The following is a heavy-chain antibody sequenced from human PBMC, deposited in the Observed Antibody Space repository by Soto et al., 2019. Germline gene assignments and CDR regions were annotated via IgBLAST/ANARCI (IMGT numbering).Heavy chain of an antibody. CDR3: VRHDRINMKPYSPEGFHI. CDR1: GDSTSSSNSH. Sequence: SETLSLTCTVSGDSTSSSNSHWGWTRQPPGKGLEYIGSVYYGGAIFYSGNIYYNPSLKSRVTISVDTSKNQFSLRLSSVTAADTGVYYCVRHDRINMKPYSPEGFHIWGQGTMVTVSS. V-gene: IGHV4-39*01. J-gene: IGHJ3*02. D-gene: IGHD3-3*02. CDR2: VYYGGAIFYSGNI.